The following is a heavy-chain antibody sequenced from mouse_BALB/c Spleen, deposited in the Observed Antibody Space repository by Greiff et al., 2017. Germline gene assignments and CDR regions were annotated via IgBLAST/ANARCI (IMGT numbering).Heavy chain of an antibody. J-gene: IGHJ3*01. CDR1: GFTFTDYY. CDR2: IRNKANGYTT. V-gene: IGHV7-3*02. Sequence: DVMLVESGGGLVQPGGSLRLSCATSGFTFTDYYMSWVRQPPGKALEWLGFIRNKANGYTTEYSASVKGRFTISRDNSQSILYLQMNTLRAEDSATYYCARWDYDYDGVAYWGQGTLVTVSA. D-gene: IGHD2-4*01. CDR3: ARWDYDYDGVAY.